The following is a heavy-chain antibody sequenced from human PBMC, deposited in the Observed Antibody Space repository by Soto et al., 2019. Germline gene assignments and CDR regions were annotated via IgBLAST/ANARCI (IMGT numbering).Heavy chain of an antibody. CDR1: GGSISSYY. J-gene: IGHJ4*02. CDR3: ARADYDILTGYYTSSYFDY. CDR2: IYYSGST. Sequence: SLTCTVSGGSISSYYWSWIRQPPGKGLEWIGYIYYSGSTNYNPSLKSRVTISVDTSKNQFSLKLSSVTAADTAVYYCARADYDILTGYYTSSYFDYWGQGTLVTAPQ. V-gene: IGHV4-59*01. D-gene: IGHD3-9*01.